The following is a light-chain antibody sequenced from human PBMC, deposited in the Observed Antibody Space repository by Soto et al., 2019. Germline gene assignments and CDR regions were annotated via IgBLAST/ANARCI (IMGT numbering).Light chain of an antibody. Sequence: DIVMTQSPDSLALSLGERATINCTSSLSVFSNSKNRNHLSGYQQKPGQPPKLLIYWATTRESGVPDRFSGSGFRTDFTLTVSRLQAEDVSIDSCHQYFRSPRTFGGGIKVEIK. V-gene: IGKV4-1*01. CDR2: WAT. CDR3: HQYFRSPRT. CDR1: LSVFSNSKNRNH. J-gene: IGKJ4*01.